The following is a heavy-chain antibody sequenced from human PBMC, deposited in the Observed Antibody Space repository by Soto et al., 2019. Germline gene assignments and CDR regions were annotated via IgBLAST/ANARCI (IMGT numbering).Heavy chain of an antibody. V-gene: IGHV1-18*01. CDR1: GYIFTSYG. Sequence: QVQLVQSGPEVKKPGASVKLSCKASGYIFTSYGIGWVRQAPGQGLEWMGWISAFKGYTKYPQRLQGRVPMTTDTPTSTAYMELRSLRSDDTAVYYCARVDDYYDSSGHYFTFFNYWGQGSLVTVSS. CDR2: ISAFKGYT. J-gene: IGHJ4*02. D-gene: IGHD3-22*01. CDR3: ARVDDYYDSSGHYFTFFNY.